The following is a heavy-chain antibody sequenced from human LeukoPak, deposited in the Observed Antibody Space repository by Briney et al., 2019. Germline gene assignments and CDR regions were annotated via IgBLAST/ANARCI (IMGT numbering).Heavy chain of an antibody. D-gene: IGHD6-19*01. J-gene: IGHJ4*02. CDR1: GGSFSGYY. Sequence: PSETLSLTCAVYGGSFSGYYWSWIRQPPGKGLEWIGEINHSGSTNYNPSLKSRVTISVGTSKNQFSLKLSSVTAADTAVYYCARRRIAVALYYFNYWGQGTLVTVSS. CDR2: INHSGST. CDR3: ARRRIAVALYYFNY. V-gene: IGHV4-34*01.